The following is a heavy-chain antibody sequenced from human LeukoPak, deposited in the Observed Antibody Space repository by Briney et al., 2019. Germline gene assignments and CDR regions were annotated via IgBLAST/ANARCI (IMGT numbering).Heavy chain of an antibody. CDR3: AREQSYYDPSAYYFRVYYFDY. V-gene: IGHV1-18*01. J-gene: IGHJ4*02. D-gene: IGHD3-22*01. CDR2: ISAYNGNT. CDR1: GYTFTSYG. Sequence: ASVKVSCKASGYTFTSYGFSWVRQAPGQGLEWMGWISAYNGNTNYAQKLQGRVTMTTDTSTSTAYMELRSLRSDDTAVYYCAREQSYYDPSAYYFRVYYFDYWGQGTLVTVSS.